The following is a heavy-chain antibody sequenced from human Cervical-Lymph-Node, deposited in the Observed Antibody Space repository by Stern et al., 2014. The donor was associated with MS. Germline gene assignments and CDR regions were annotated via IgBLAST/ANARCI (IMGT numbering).Heavy chain of an antibody. D-gene: IGHD1-1*01. CDR2: IYYSGAT. CDR1: GGSINNGDYY. Sequence: QVQLQESGPGLVQPSQTLSLTCTVSGGSINNGDYYWSWVRQHPGKGLEWLGYIYYSGATYYIPSFKGRLTISVDTSKRHFSLKLTAVTAADTAVYYCARELSGMYGMDVWGQGTTVTVSS. V-gene: IGHV4-31*03. J-gene: IGHJ6*02. CDR3: ARELSGMYGMDV.